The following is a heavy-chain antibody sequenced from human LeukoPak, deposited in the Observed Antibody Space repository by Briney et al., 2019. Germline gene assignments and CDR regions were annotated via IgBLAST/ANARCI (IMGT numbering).Heavy chain of an antibody. CDR1: GFTFSSYW. J-gene: IGHJ4*02. Sequence: SGGSLRLSCAASGFTFSSYWMTWVRQAPGKGLEWVANINQDESEKYYVDSVKGRFTISRDNAKDSLYLQKNNLRAEGTAGYYFARYYQVSGTYYNPVDYWGQGTLVTVSS. D-gene: IGHD3-10*01. CDR3: ARYYQVSGTYYNPVDY. V-gene: IGHV3-7*03. CDR2: INQDESEK.